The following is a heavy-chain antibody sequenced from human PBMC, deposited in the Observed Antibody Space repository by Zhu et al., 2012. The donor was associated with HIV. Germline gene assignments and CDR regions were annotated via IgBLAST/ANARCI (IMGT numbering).Heavy chain of an antibody. CDR3: ARQGRRMIHNP. D-gene: IGHD3-16*01. CDR2: INHSGST. V-gene: IGHV4-34*01. J-gene: IGHJ5*02. Sequence: QVQLQQWGAGLLKPSETLSLSCAVYGGSFSGYYWSWIRQPPGKGLEWIGEINHSGSTNYNPSLKSRVTISVDTSKNQFSLKLSSVTAADTAVYYCARQGRRMIHNPWGQGTLVTVSS. CDR1: GGSFSGYY.